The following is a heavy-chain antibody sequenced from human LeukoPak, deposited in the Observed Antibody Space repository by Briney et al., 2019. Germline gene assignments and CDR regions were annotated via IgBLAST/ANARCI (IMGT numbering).Heavy chain of an antibody. D-gene: IGHD6-6*01. CDR1: GFIFSSHA. V-gene: IGHV3-23*01. J-gene: IGHJ5*02. CDR3: ADSQLVKNWSDA. CDR2: ITGNGGST. Sequence: GGSLRLFCAASGFIFSSHAMAWVRQAPGKGLEWVSLITGNGGSTYYADSVKGRFTISRDNSKNTLYLQMNSLRAEDTAVYYCADSQLVKNWSDARGQGALVTVSS.